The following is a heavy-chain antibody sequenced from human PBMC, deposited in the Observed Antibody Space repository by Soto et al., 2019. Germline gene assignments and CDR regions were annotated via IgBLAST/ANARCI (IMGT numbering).Heavy chain of an antibody. CDR1: GYTFSNYG. J-gene: IGHJ6*02. CDR3: ARIVVVPAAKSYYYYGMDV. CDR2: ISLYSDGT. V-gene: IGHV1-18*01. Sequence: ASVTVSCKTSGYTFSNYGITWVRQAPGQPLEWLGWISLYSDGTNYAQKFQGRVSMTTDTSTSTAYMELRSLRSDDTAVYYCARIVVVPAAKSYYYYGMDVWGQGTTGSVS. D-gene: IGHD2-2*01.